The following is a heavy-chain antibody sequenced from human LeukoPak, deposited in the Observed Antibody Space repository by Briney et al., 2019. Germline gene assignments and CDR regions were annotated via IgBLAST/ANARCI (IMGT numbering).Heavy chain of an antibody. Sequence: GGSLRLSCAASGFIVSHNYMTWVRQAPGKGLEWISVIYIDGTTYYADSVKGRFTISRDNAKNSLYLQMNSLRAEDTAVYYCAGVLGLDAFDIWGQGTMVTVSS. CDR3: AGVLGLDAFDI. D-gene: IGHD3-10*01. CDR2: IYIDGTT. J-gene: IGHJ3*02. V-gene: IGHV3-53*01. CDR1: GFIVSHNY.